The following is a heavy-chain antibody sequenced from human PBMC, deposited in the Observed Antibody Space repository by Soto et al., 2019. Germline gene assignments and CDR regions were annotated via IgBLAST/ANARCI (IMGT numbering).Heavy chain of an antibody. J-gene: IGHJ4*02. Sequence: QVYLVQSGAEVKNPGSSLKVSCKPSGCTFNTYAISWVRQAPGQRLEWMGQIIPIFGSPNYAQTFQGRLTITADESTSTAYMELSSLRFEDTAVYYCAGVSVPVCGRGLPPFCFVYWGQGALVTVSS. CDR3: AGVSVPVCGRGLPPFCFVY. V-gene: IGHV1-69*01. D-gene: IGHD2-15*01. CDR1: GCTFNTYA. CDR2: IIPIFGSP.